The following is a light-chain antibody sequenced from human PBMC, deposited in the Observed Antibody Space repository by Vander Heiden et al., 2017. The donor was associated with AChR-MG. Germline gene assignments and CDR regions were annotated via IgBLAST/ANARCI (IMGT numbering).Light chain of an antibody. CDR1: SSNIGAGYD. Sequence: QSVLTQPPSVSGAPGQRVTLSCTGSSSNIGAGYDVHWYQHLPGTAPKLLIYRNTYRPSGVPDRFSGSKSDTSASLAITGLQAEDEADYYCQSYDRSLSGHVVFGGGTKLTVL. V-gene: IGLV1-40*01. J-gene: IGLJ2*01. CDR2: RNT. CDR3: QSYDRSLSGHVV.